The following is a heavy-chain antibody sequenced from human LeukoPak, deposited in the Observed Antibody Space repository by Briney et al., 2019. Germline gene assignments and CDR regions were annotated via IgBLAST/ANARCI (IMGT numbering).Heavy chain of an antibody. J-gene: IGHJ4*02. Sequence: GRSLRLSCAASGFTFSSYGMHWVRQAPGKGLEWVAVISYDGSNKYYAGSVKGRFTISRDNSKNTLYLQMNGLRAEDTAVYYCAMGGCSGGSCPAGYWGQGTLVTVSS. D-gene: IGHD2-15*01. V-gene: IGHV3-30*03. CDR2: ISYDGSNK. CDR1: GFTFSSYG. CDR3: AMGGCSGGSCPAGY.